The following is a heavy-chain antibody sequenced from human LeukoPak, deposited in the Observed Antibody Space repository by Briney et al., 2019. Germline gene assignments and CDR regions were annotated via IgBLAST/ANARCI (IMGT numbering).Heavy chain of an antibody. CDR2: FSWYSGTI. Sequence: PGGSLRLSCAASGFTFDDYAMHWVRQESGKGLEWVSGFSWYSGTIVYADSVKGRFTTSRDNAKNSLFLQMNSLRPEDTALYYCAKAKYYDILTGPTHHWHFDLWGRGTLVAVSS. J-gene: IGHJ2*01. V-gene: IGHV3-9*01. D-gene: IGHD3-9*01. CDR1: GFTFDDYA. CDR3: AKAKYYDILTGPTHHWHFDL.